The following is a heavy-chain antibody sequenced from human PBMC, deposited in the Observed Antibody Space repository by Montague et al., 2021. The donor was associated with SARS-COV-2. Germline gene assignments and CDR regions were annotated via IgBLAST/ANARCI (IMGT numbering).Heavy chain of an antibody. CDR2: IFPDDSDV. CDR3: ARLRLALLAPPGPFDS. CDR1: GYNFTTNW. D-gene: IGHD6-6*01. Sequence: QSGAEVKKSGDSLKISCKGSGYNFTTNWIGWVRQMPGKGLEFMGSIFPDDSDVRYSPSFQGHVTISADKSITTAYLQWSSLKAPDTAIYCCARLRLALLAPPGPFDSWGQGTPVIVSS. J-gene: IGHJ4*02. V-gene: IGHV5-51*01.